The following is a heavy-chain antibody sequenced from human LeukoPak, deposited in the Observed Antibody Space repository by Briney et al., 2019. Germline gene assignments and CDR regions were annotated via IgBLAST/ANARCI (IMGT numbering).Heavy chain of an antibody. J-gene: IGHJ5*02. CDR3: ARATTEGGSDP. CDR1: GGSISSYY. V-gene: IGHV4-59*01. CDR2: IYYSGST. Sequence: SETLSLTCTVSGGSISSYYWSWIRRPPGKGLEWIGYIYYSGSTNYNPSLKSRVTISVDTSKNQFSLKLSSVTAADTAVYYCARATTEGGSDPWGQGTLVTVSS. D-gene: IGHD4-11*01.